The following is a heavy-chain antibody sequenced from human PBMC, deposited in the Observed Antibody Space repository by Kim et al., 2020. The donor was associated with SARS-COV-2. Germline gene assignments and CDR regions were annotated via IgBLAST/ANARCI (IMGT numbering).Heavy chain of an antibody. V-gene: IGHV1-2*06. CDR1: GYTFTGYY. J-gene: IGHJ3*02. Sequence: ASVKVSCKASGYTFTGYYMHWVRQAPGQGLEWMGRINPNSGGTNYAQKFQGRVTMTRDTSISTAYMELSRLRSDDTAVYYCARDHDSLDAFDIWGQGTMVTVSS. CDR2: INPNSGGT. D-gene: IGHD2-15*01. CDR3: ARDHDSLDAFDI.